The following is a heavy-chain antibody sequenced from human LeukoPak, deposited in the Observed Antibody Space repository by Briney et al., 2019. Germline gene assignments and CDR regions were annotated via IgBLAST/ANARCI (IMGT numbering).Heavy chain of an antibody. CDR2: IDYRGST. CDR3: ARSRSGYSYDHAAFEI. D-gene: IGHD5-18*01. Sequence: SETLSLTCAVSSGSIGSGGYSWSWIRQPPGKGLEWIAYIDYRGSTTYNPSLRSRVTISVDTSRNQFSLKLYSVTAGDTAVYYCARSRSGYSYDHAAFEIWGQGTMVTVSS. CDR1: SGSIGSGGYS. J-gene: IGHJ3*02. V-gene: IGHV4-61*08.